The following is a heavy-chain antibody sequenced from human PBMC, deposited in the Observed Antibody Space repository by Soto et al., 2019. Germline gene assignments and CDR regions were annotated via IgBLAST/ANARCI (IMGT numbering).Heavy chain of an antibody. CDR1: GYTFSSYG. V-gene: IGHV1-18*01. J-gene: IGHJ4*02. CDR2: ISGYNSIT. Sequence: QVQLVQSGAEVKKPGASVKVFCEASGYTFSSYGISWVRQAPGQGFEWMGWISGYNSITRYAQKFQGRVTMTTDTSTSTAYMELRSLRSDDTAVYYCARAFGSTDYWGQGTLVTVSS. CDR3: ARAFGSTDY. D-gene: IGHD6-13*01.